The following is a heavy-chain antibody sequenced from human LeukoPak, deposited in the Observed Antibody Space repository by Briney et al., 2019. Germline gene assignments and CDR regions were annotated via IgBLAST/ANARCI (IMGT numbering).Heavy chain of an antibody. CDR2: IYTSGST. V-gene: IGHV4-61*02. CDR1: GGSISSGSYY. D-gene: IGHD3-3*01. CDR3: ATIMGPYDFWSGYYRDY. Sequence: SETLSLTCTVSGGSISSGSYYWSWIRQPAGKGLEWIGRIYTSGSTNYNPSLKSRVTISVDTSKNQLSLKLSSVTAADTAVYYCATIMGPYDFWSGYYRDYWGQGTLVTVSS. J-gene: IGHJ4*02.